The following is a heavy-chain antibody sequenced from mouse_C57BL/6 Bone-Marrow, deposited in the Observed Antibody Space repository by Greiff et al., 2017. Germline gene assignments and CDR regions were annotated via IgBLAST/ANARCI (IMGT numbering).Heavy chain of an antibody. V-gene: IGHV1-18*01. CDR2: INPNNGGT. Sequence: EVQLQQSGPELVKPGASVKIPCKASGYTFTDYNMDWVKQSPGKSLEWIGDINPNNGGTIYNQKFKGKATLTVDKSSSTAYMELRSLTSEDTAVYDCARDDYGSSYGAEYFDVWGTGKTVTVSS. CDR1: GYTFTDYN. D-gene: IGHD1-1*01. J-gene: IGHJ1*03. CDR3: ARDDYGSSYGAEYFDV.